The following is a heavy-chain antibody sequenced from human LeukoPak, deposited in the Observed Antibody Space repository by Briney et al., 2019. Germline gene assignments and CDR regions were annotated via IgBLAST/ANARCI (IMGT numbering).Heavy chain of an antibody. Sequence: PGGSLRLSCAASGFTFSNAWMSWVRQAPGKGLEWVGRIKSKTDGGTTDYAAPVKGRFTISRDDSKNTLYLQMNSLKTEDTAVYYCTTDLPYYYDSSGYYYVGFDYWGREPWSPSPQ. J-gene: IGHJ4*02. V-gene: IGHV3-15*01. CDR1: GFTFSNAW. CDR2: IKSKTDGGTT. D-gene: IGHD3-22*01. CDR3: TTDLPYYYDSSGYYYVGFDY.